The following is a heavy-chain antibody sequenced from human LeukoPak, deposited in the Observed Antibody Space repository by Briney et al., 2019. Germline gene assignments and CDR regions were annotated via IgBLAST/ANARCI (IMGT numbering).Heavy chain of an antibody. CDR2: ISGSGGST. D-gene: IGHD3-22*01. CDR1: GFTFSSYA. V-gene: IGHV3-23*01. Sequence: PGGSLRLYCAASGFTFSSYAMSWVRQAPGKGLEWVSAISGSGGSTYYADSVKGRFTISRDNSKNTLYLQMNSLRAEDTAVYYCANGYYYDSSGYLLGVVFDYWGQGTLVTVSS. CDR3: ANGYYYDSSGYLLGVVFDY. J-gene: IGHJ4*02.